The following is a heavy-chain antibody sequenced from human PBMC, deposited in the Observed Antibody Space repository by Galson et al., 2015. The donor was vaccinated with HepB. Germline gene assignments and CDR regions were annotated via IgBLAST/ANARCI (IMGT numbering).Heavy chain of an antibody. Sequence: SVKVSCKASGGTFSSYAISWVRQAPGQGLEWMGGIIPILGIANYAQKFQGRVTITADKSTSTAYMELSSLRSEDTAVYYCARLTTVTTYYYYYMDVWGKGTTVTVSS. CDR1: GGTFSSYA. CDR2: IIPILGIA. CDR3: ARLTTVTTYYYYYMDV. V-gene: IGHV1-69*10. J-gene: IGHJ6*03. D-gene: IGHD4-11*01.